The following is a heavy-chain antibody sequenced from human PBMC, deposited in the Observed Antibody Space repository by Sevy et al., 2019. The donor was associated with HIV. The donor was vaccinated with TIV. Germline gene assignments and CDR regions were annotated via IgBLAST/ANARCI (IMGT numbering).Heavy chain of an antibody. CDR2: ISGSGNT. CDR1: GFTFSSYA. Sequence: GGSLRLSCAASGFTFSSYAMSWVRQAPGKGLEWVSAISGSGNTYYADSVKGRFTISRDNPKNTLFLQMNSLRAEDTAVYYCAKDLSHIIMIRGVVIFDYWGQGTLVTVSS. J-gene: IGHJ4*02. D-gene: IGHD3-10*01. V-gene: IGHV3-23*01. CDR3: AKDLSHIIMIRGVVIFDY.